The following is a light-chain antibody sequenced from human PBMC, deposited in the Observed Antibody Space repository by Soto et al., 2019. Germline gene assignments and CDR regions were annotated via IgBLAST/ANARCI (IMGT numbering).Light chain of an antibody. CDR1: STDVGGYDY. V-gene: IGLV2-14*01. CDR2: DVS. J-gene: IGLJ1*01. Sequence: QSALTQPASVSGSPGQSITVSCTGTSTDVGGYDYVSWYQQRPGIAPKLMIYDVSNRPSGISNRFSGSKSGNTASLTISGLQDEDEADYYCCSYTSSNTFVFGTGTKLTVL. CDR3: CSYTSSNTFV.